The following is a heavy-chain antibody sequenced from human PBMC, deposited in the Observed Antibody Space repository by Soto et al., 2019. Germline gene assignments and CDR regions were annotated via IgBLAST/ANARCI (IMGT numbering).Heavy chain of an antibody. Sequence: QVQLVESGGGVVQPGRSLRLSCAASGFTFSSYGMHWVRQAPGKGLEWVAVISYDGSNKYYADSVKGRFTISRDNSKNTLYLQMNSLRAEDTAVYYCAKESITGTWFDPWGQGTLVTVSS. D-gene: IGHD1-20*01. CDR1: GFTFSSYG. CDR2: ISYDGSNK. J-gene: IGHJ5*02. V-gene: IGHV3-30*18. CDR3: AKESITGTWFDP.